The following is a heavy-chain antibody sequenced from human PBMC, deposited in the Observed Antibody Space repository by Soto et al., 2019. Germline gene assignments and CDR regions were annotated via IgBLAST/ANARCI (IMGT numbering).Heavy chain of an antibody. D-gene: IGHD2-15*01. CDR2: IKSKVDGGTV. CDR3: TRYLALRHYNYYCGMDV. J-gene: IGHJ6*02. V-gene: IGHV3-15*01. Sequence: EVQLVESGGGLVKPGGSLRLSCAASGFTLSNSWMNWVRQAPGKGLEWIGRIKSKVDGGTVEFAAPVKVRFTISRDDSKNTLYLQMNSLKVEDTAVYFCTRYLALRHYNYYCGMDVWGRGTTVTVSS. CDR1: GFTLSNSW.